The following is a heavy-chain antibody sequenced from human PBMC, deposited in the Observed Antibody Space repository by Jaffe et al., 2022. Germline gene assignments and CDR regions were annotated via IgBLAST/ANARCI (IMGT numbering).Heavy chain of an antibody. CDR1: GYTFTGYY. V-gene: IGHV1-2*02. J-gene: IGHJ5*02. CDR3: ARDPGRYSYGPVGWFDP. CDR2: INPNSGGT. D-gene: IGHD5-18*01. Sequence: QVQLVQSGAEVKKPGASVKVSCKASGYTFTGYYMHWVRQAPGQGLEWMGWINPNSGGTNYAQKFQGRVTMTRDTSISTAYMELSRLRSDDTAVYYCARDPGRYSYGPVGWFDPWGQGTLVTVSS.